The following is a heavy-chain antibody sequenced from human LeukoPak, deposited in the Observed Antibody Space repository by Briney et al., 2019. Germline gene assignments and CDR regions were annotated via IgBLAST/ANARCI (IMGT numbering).Heavy chain of an antibody. Sequence: PGGSLRLSCAASGFTFSNYGMSWVRQAPGKGLEWVAFIRYDGSNKYYADSVKGRFTISRDNSKNTQYLEMNNLRAEDTALYYCAKALYCSSTICYEGFDYWGQGTLVTVSS. D-gene: IGHD2-2*01. CDR2: IRYDGSNK. J-gene: IGHJ4*02. CDR3: AKALYCSSTICYEGFDY. CDR1: GFTFSNYG. V-gene: IGHV3-30*02.